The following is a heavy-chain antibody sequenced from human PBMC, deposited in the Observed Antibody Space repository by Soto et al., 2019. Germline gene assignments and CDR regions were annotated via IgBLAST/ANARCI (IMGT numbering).Heavy chain of an antibody. CDR1: GYTFTSYY. CDR2: INPSGGST. D-gene: IGHD3-3*02. J-gene: IGHJ5*02. Sequence: GASVKVSCKASGYTFTSYYMHWVRQAPGQGLEWMGIINPSGGSTSYAQKFQGGVTMTRDTSTSTVYMELSSLRSEDTAVYYCARAIRRNWFDPWGQGTLVTVSS. CDR3: ARAIRRNWFDP. V-gene: IGHV1-46*01.